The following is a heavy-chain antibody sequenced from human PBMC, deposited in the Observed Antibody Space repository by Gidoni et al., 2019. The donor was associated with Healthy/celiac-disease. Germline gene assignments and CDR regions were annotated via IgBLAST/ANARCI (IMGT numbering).Heavy chain of an antibody. Sequence: EVQLVESGGGLVKPGGSLRLSCAASGFTFSSYSMNWVRQAPGKGLEWVSSISSSSSYIYYADSVKGRFTISRDNAKNSLYLQMNSLRAEDTAVYYCARDFGGYVGIGFDYWGQGTLVTVSS. CDR1: GFTFSSYS. CDR2: ISSSSSYI. CDR3: ARDFGGYVGIGFDY. D-gene: IGHD3-16*01. J-gene: IGHJ4*02. V-gene: IGHV3-21*01.